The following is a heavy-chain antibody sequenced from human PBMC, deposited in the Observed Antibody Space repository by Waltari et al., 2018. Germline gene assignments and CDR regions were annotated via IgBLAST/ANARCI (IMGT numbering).Heavy chain of an antibody. J-gene: IGHJ3*02. CDR3: ASKRGGYSSSWYAFDI. CDR2: INHSGST. Sequence: QVQLQQWGAGLLKPSETLSLTCAVYGGSFSGYYWSWIRQTPGKGLEWIGEINHSGSTNYNPSLKSRVTISVDTSKNQFSLKLSSVTAADTAVYYCASKRGGYSSSWYAFDIWGQGTMVTVSS. CDR1: GGSFSGYY. V-gene: IGHV4-34*01. D-gene: IGHD6-13*01.